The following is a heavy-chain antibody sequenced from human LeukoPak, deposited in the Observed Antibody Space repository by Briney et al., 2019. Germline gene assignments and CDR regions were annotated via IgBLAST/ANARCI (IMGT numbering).Heavy chain of an antibody. Sequence: PSENLSLNCTVSGGSISGYYWSWLRQPAGKGLEWIRRIYTSGSTNYNPSLKSRVTMSIDTSKNQFSLKLSSVTAADTAVYYCARGTMVRASDYYYMDVWGKGTTVTVSS. CDR3: ARGTMVRASDYYYMDV. J-gene: IGHJ6*03. CDR2: IYTSGST. CDR1: GGSISGYY. V-gene: IGHV4-4*07. D-gene: IGHD3-10*01.